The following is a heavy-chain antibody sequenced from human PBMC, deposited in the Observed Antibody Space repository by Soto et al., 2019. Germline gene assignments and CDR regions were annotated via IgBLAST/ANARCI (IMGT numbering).Heavy chain of an antibody. D-gene: IGHD1-1*01. J-gene: IGHJ1*01. V-gene: IGHV4-30-2*01. CDR2: MYDRGST. CDR1: GCSVSGDGYS. Sequence: PSETLSLTCAVSGCSVSGDGYSWSWIRQPPGKGLEWIGYMYDRGSTYYNPSLRGRVTRSIDRAKSQLSRKLSSVTAADTAVYSCDRAQQYWGKGIIVTVSS. CDR3: DRAQQY.